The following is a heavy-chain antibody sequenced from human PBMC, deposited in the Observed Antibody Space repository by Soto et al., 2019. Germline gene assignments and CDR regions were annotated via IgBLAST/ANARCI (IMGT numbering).Heavy chain of an antibody. D-gene: IGHD6-19*01. V-gene: IGHV1-24*01. J-gene: IGHJ4*02. CDR2: FDPEDGET. Sequence: ASVKVSCKVSGYTLTELSMHWVRQAPGKGLEWMGGFDPEDGETIYAQKFQGRVTITEDTSTDTAYMELSSLRSEDTAVYYCALRGGQWLVRGELRGGLFDYWGQGTLVTVSS. CDR1: GYTLTELS. CDR3: ALRGGQWLVRGELRGGLFDY.